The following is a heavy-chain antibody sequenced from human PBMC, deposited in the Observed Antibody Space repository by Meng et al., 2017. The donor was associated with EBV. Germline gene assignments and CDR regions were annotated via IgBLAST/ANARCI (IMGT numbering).Heavy chain of an antibody. V-gene: IGHV1-69*01. J-gene: IGHJ4*02. D-gene: IGHD3-10*01. Sequence: QGELVQLAAGVKKPGWSVKVSCKTSGGPFRYYAISWVRQAPGQGLEWLGGFLPRLGAPNYAQKFHGRVKITADESTSTHYMDLSSLRSEDTAIYYCASESGRGYTPDYWGQGTLVTVSS. CDR2: FLPRLGAP. CDR3: ASESGRGYTPDY. CDR1: GGPFRYYA.